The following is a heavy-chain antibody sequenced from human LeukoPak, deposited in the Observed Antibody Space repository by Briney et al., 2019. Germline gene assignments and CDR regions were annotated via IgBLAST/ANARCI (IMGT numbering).Heavy chain of an antibody. D-gene: IGHD3-10*01. Sequence: ASVKVSCKASGGTFSSYAISWVRQAPGQGLEWMGGIIPIFGTANYAQKFQGRVTITADESTSTAYMELNSLRAEDTAIYYCAKGSLKSSGSFLGTSDSWGQGTLVTVSS. V-gene: IGHV1-69*13. CDR1: GGTFSSYA. CDR2: IIPIFGTA. CDR3: AKGSLKSSGSFLGTSDS. J-gene: IGHJ4*02.